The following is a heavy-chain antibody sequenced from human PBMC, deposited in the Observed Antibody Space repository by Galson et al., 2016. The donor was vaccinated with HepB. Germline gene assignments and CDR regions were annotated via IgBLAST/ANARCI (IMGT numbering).Heavy chain of an antibody. V-gene: IGHV3-23*01. CDR1: GFTFSTYA. J-gene: IGHJ4*02. CDR2: ISGSGDT. CDR3: AREMHVAAAAAFDF. Sequence: SLRLSCAASGFTFSTYAMSWVRQAPGKGLEWVSGISGSGDTKFADSVKGRFTISRDNPKNTLYLQMNSLKVEDTAVYYCAREMHVAAAAAFDFWGRGTLVTVSS. D-gene: IGHD6-13*01.